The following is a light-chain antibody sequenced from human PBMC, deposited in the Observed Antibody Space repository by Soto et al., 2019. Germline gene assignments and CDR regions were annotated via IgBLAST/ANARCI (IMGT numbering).Light chain of an antibody. CDR2: AAS. V-gene: IGKV1-5*01. Sequence: DIQMTQSPSTLSASVGDRVTITCRASQSISTWLAWYQQKPGKAPKLLISAASSLESGVPSRFSASGSGTEFTLTISSLQPDDFATYYCQQYHSHRTFGHGTKLEIK. CDR3: QQYHSHRT. J-gene: IGKJ2*02. CDR1: QSISTW.